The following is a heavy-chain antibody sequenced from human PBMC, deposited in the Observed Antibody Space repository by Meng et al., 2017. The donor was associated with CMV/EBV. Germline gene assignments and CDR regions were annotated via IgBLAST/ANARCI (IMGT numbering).Heavy chain of an antibody. V-gene: IGHV4-4*07. CDR3: ARGGLYYYDSSGHFDY. D-gene: IGHD3-22*01. Sequence: ASGPGLVKPSGTLSLTCTVSGGSTSSYYWSWIRQPAGKGLEWIGRIYTSGSTNYNPSLKSRVTMSVDTSKNQFSLKLSSVTAADTAVYYCARGGLYYYDSSGHFDYWGQGTLVTVSS. J-gene: IGHJ4*02. CDR2: IYTSGST. CDR1: GGSTSSYY.